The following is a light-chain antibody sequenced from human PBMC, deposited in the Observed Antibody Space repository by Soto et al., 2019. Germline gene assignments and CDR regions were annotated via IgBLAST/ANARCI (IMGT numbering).Light chain of an antibody. CDR1: QSISSW. CDR2: DAS. CDR3: QQYNSYSSWT. V-gene: IGKV1-5*01. J-gene: IGKJ1*01. Sequence: DIQMTQSPSTLSASVGDRVTITCRASQSISSWLAWYQQKPGKAPKPLIYDASSLESGVPSRFSGSGSGTEFTLTISSLQPDDFATYYCQQYNSYSSWTFGKGTKVDIK.